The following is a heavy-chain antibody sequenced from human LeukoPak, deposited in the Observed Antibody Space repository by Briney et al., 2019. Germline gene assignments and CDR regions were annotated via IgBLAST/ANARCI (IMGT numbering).Heavy chain of an antibody. CDR1: GGSFSGYY. J-gene: IGHJ3*02. D-gene: IGHD1-26*01. V-gene: IGHV4-34*01. CDR2: TNHGGST. Sequence: PSETLSLTCAVYGGSFSGYYWSWIRQPPGKGLEWIGETNHGGSTNYNPSLKSRVTISVDTSKNQFSLKLSSVTAADTAVYYCARNTIIVGATTAFDIWGQGTMVTVSS. CDR3: ARNTIIVGATTAFDI.